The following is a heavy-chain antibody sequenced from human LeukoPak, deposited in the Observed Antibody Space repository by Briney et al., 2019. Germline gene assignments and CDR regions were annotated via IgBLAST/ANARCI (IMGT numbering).Heavy chain of an antibody. CDR3: AKVFLVGATRGEFDY. Sequence: PGGSLRLSCAASGFTFSSYGMHWVRQAPGKGLEWVAFIRYDGSNKYYADSVKGRFTISRDNSKNTLYLQMNSLRAEDTAVYYFAKVFLVGATRGEFDYWGQGTLVTVSS. CDR1: GFTFSSYG. CDR2: IRYDGSNK. J-gene: IGHJ4*02. V-gene: IGHV3-30*02. D-gene: IGHD1-26*01.